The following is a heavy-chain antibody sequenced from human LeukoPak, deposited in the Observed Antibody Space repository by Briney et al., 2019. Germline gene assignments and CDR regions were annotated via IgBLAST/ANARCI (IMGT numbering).Heavy chain of an antibody. CDR2: INPNSGGT. J-gene: IGHJ4*02. CDR1: GYTFTGYY. Sequence: ASVKVSCKASGYTFTGYYMHWVRQAPGQGLECMGRINPNSGGTIYAQKFQGRVTMTRDTSISTAYMELSRLRSDDTAVYYCARGHTVTTSDIDYWGQGTLVTVSS. V-gene: IGHV1-2*06. CDR3: ARGHTVTTSDIDY. D-gene: IGHD4-17*01.